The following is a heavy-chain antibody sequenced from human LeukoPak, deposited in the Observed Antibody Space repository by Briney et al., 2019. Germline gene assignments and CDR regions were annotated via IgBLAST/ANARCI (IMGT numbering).Heavy chain of an antibody. J-gene: IGHJ4*02. CDR3: ARLGSGGYRY. V-gene: IGHV4-39*01. D-gene: IGHD3-3*01. CDR1: GGSISSSSYY. Sequence: SETLSLTCTVSGGSISSSSYYWGWIRQPPGKGLEWIGSIYYSGSTYYNPSLKSRVTISVDTSKNQFSLKLSSVTAADTAVYYCARLGSGGYRYWGQGTLVTVSS. CDR2: IYYSGST.